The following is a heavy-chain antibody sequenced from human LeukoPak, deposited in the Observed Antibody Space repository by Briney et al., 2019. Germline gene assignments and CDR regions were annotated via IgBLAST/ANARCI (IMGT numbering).Heavy chain of an antibody. J-gene: IGHJ4*02. D-gene: IGHD3-22*01. CDR3: AADPFVDYYDSSGYNY. Sequence: SVKVSCKASGFTFTSSAVQWVRQARGQRLEWIGWIVVGSGNTNYAQKFQERVTITRDMSTSTAYMELSSLRSEDTAVYYCAADPFVDYYDSSGYNYWGQGILVTVSS. CDR2: IVVGSGNT. V-gene: IGHV1-58*01. CDR1: GFTFTSSA.